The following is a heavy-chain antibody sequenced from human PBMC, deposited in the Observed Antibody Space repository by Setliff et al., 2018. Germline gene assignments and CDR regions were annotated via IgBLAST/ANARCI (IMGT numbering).Heavy chain of an antibody. CDR1: GGTLRTYE. J-gene: IGHJ5*01. CDR2: IIPMFEKT. Sequence: SVKVSCKVSGGTLRTYEINWVRQAPGQGFEWMGRIIPMFEKTNYAQKFQGRVTITADESTTTAYMEVSSLRSDDTAVYYCARLVRFCTRTACQTVAGDESWGQGTLVTSPQ. V-gene: IGHV1-69*13. CDR3: ARLVRFCTRTACQTVAGDES. D-gene: IGHD2-8*01.